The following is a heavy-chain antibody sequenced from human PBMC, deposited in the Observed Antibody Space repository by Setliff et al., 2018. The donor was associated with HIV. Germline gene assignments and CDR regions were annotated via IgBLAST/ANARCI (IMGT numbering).Heavy chain of an antibody. D-gene: IGHD4-17*01. Sequence: GESLKISCGASGFTFSGSPMHWVRQASGKGLEWVTFIRYDESYKDYADSVKGRFTISRDNSKNTLYLQMNRLRSEDTAVYYCAKDFQWSTVNTPLNYQYGMDVWGQGTTVTVSS. J-gene: IGHJ6*02. V-gene: IGHV3-30*02. CDR2: IRYDESYK. CDR1: GFTFSGSP. CDR3: AKDFQWSTVNTPLNYQYGMDV.